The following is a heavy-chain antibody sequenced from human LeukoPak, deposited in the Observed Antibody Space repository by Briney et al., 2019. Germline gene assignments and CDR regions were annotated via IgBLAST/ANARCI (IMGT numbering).Heavy chain of an antibody. D-gene: IGHD4/OR15-4a*01. J-gene: IGHJ4*02. CDR2: IYSDNT. CDR3: ARRAGAYSHPYDY. Sequence: GGSLRLSCTVSGFTVGSNSMSWVRHAPGKGLEWVSFIYSDNTHYSDSVKGRFTISRDNSKNTLYLQMNSLRAEDTAVYYCARRAGAYSHPYDYWGQGTLVTVSS. CDR1: GFTVGSNS. V-gene: IGHV3-53*01.